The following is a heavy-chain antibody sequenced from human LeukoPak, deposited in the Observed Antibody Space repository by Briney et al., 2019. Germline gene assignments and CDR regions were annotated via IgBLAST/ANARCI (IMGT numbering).Heavy chain of an antibody. D-gene: IGHD2-15*01. J-gene: IGHJ4*02. CDR2: INPSSGGA. V-gene: IGHV1-2*02. Sequence: GASVGVSCKASGYTFSDYYIHWVRQAPGQGLKWMGWINPSSGGANYAQKFQGRVTMTRDTSISTAYMDLSRLRYDDTAVYYCARIQDIGYGLDYWGQGTLVTVSS. CDR3: ARIQDIGYGLDY. CDR1: GYTFSDYY.